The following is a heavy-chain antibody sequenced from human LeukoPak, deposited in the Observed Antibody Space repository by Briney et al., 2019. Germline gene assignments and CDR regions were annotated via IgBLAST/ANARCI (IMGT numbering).Heavy chain of an antibody. CDR1: GYTFTGYY. V-gene: IGHV1-2*02. D-gene: IGHD3-22*01. CDR3: ASLITMIRAYYFDY. CDR2: INPNSGGT. J-gene: IGHJ4*02. Sequence: ASVKVSCTAPGYTFTGYYMHWVRQAPGQGLEWMGWINPNSGGTNYAQKFQGRDTMTRDTSISTAYMELSRLRSDDTAVYYCASLITMIRAYYFDYWGQGTLVTVSS.